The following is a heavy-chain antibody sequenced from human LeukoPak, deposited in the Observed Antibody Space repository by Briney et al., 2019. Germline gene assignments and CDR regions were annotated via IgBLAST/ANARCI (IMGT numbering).Heavy chain of an antibody. CDR2: IWYDGSNK. CDR1: GFTFSSYG. V-gene: IGHV3-30*02. J-gene: IGHJ4*02. Sequence: GGSLRLSCAASGFTFSSYGMHWVRQAPGKGLEWVAVIWYDGSNKYYADSVKGRFTISRDNSKNTLYLQMKSLRAEDTAVYYCAKDLGDGYNWGGFDYWGQGTLVTVSS. CDR3: AKDLGDGYNWGGFDY. D-gene: IGHD5-24*01.